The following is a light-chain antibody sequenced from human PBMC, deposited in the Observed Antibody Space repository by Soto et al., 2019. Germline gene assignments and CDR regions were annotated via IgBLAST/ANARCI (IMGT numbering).Light chain of an antibody. Sequence: EIVLTQSPDTLSLSPGQRATLSCRASQSVRSDYFAWYQQKPGQAPRVIIFGDSTRATGVPDRFSGSGSGTDFTLTISRLEPEDFALYYCQQYGNSPLTFGGGTKVEIK. J-gene: IGKJ4*01. CDR3: QQYGNSPLT. CDR1: QSVRSDY. CDR2: GDS. V-gene: IGKV3-20*01.